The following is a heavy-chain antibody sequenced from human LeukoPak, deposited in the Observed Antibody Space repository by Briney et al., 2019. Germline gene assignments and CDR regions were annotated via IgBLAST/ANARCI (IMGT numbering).Heavy chain of an antibody. CDR1: RYTFTGYF. CDR2: INPNSGGT. D-gene: IGHD3-10*01. Sequence: AAVKVSRKACRYTFTGYFMHWVRRAPRQGLEWTGWINPNSGGTNYAQKLQGRVTMTRDTSISTAYMELSRLRSDDTAVYYCARVWGSGSTARYYYYGMDVWGQGTTVTVSS. CDR3: ARVWGSGSTARYYYYGMDV. V-gene: IGHV1-2*02. J-gene: IGHJ6*02.